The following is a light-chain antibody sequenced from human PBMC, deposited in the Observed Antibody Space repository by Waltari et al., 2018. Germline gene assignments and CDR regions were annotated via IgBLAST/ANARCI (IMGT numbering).Light chain of an antibody. J-gene: IGKJ1*01. CDR1: QSVFHRSNNKNF. Sequence: DIEMTQSPVSLAVSLGARATINCKSSQSVFHRSNNKNFLAWYQHKVGKPPKLLISWASARESGVSDRFIGSVSGTDFTLTIRNLQAEDVAVYYCQQYFSSPPTFGQGTKVEI. V-gene: IGKV4-1*01. CDR2: WAS. CDR3: QQYFSSPPT.